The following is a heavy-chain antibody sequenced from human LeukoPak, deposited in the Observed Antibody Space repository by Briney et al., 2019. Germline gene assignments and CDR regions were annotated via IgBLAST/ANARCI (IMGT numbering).Heavy chain of an antibody. CDR2: ISHRGTT. CDR1: GYPISRAYY. CDR3: TFTERGYNAA. D-gene: IGHD1-1*01. J-gene: IGHJ5*02. Sequence: NPSETLSLTCTVAGYPISRAYYWGWIRQPPGKGPQWIGYISHRGTTYYNPSLKGRITISIDTSMNHFSLKLSSVTAADTALYYCTFTERGYNAAWGQGTLVTVSS. V-gene: IGHV4-38-2*02.